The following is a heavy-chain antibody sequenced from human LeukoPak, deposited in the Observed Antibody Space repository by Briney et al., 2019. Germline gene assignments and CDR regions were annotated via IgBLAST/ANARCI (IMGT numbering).Heavy chain of an antibody. CDR3: ARLGGWLPDY. Sequence: KPSETLSLTCTVSGGSISSSSYYWGWIRQPPGKGLEWIGSIYYSGSTYYNPSLKSQVTISVDTSKNQFSLKLSSVTAADTAVYYCARLGGWLPDYWGQGALVTVSS. CDR1: GGSISSSSYY. CDR2: IYYSGST. D-gene: IGHD6-19*01. J-gene: IGHJ4*02. V-gene: IGHV4-39*01.